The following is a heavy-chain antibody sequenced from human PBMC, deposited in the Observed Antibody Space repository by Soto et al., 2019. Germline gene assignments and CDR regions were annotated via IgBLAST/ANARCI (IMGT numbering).Heavy chain of an antibody. J-gene: IGHJ4*01. CDR1: GFSLSTYGVG. CDR2: IYWDDDK. CDR3: APRPVFSKPFDF. Sequence: SGPTLVNPTQTLTLTCTFSGFSLSTYGVGVGWIRQPPGKALEWLALIYWDDDKRYSPSLKSRLTITKDTSKNQVVLTMTHVDPVDTGTYYCAPRPVFSKPFDFWGHGTLVTVYS. V-gene: IGHV2-5*02.